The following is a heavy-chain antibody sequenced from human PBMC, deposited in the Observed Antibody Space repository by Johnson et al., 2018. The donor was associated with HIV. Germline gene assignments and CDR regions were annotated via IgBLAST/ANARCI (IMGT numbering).Heavy chain of an antibody. Sequence: VQLVESGGGLVKPGGSLRLSCAASGFTFSDYYMSWIRQAPGKGLEWVSYISSSGNTIYYADSVKGRFTISRDNAKNSVDLQMNSLRVDDTAVYYCVRDDGISGDAFDMWGQGTMVTVSS. V-gene: IGHV3-11*04. CDR3: VRDDGISGDAFDM. D-gene: IGHD3-10*01. CDR1: GFTFSDYY. J-gene: IGHJ3*02. CDR2: ISSSGNTI.